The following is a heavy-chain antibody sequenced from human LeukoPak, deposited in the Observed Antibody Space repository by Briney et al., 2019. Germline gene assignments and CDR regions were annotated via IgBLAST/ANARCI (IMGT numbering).Heavy chain of an antibody. D-gene: IGHD5/OR15-5a*01. CDR3: AKGMAGSTYYFDY. Sequence: SVKVSCKASGGTFSSYAISWVRQAPGQGLEWMGRIIPILGIANYAQKFQGRVTITADKSTSTAYMELSSLRSEDTAVYYCAKGMAGSTYYFDYWGQGTLVTVSS. CDR1: GGTFSSYA. CDR2: IIPILGIA. V-gene: IGHV1-69*04. J-gene: IGHJ4*02.